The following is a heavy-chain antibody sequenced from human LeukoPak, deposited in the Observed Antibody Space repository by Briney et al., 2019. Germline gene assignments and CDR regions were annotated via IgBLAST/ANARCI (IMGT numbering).Heavy chain of an antibody. V-gene: IGHV1-2*02. CDR2: INPNSGGT. D-gene: IGHD2-2*01. Sequence: ASVKVSCKASGYTLSGYYLQWVRQAPGQGLEWMGWINPNSGGTDYAQKFQGRVTMTRDTSTNTAYMELSRLRSDDTAVYYCARVGYCSSTSCHFLDYWGQGTLVTVSS. CDR3: ARVGYCSSTSCHFLDY. J-gene: IGHJ4*02. CDR1: GYTLSGYY.